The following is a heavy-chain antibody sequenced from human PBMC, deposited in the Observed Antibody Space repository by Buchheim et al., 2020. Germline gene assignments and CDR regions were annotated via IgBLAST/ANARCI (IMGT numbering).Heavy chain of an antibody. CDR2: ISSASTNI. J-gene: IGHJ4*02. Sequence: QVQLVESGGGVVQSGVSLRLSCGASGFIFRTYGMHWVRQAPGKGLEWVAVISSASTNIHYADSVKGRFTISRDNSKNTLYLQMNSLRPEDTAVYYCASEEGGFGDPGIPLNYWGQGTL. CDR3: ASEEGGFGDPGIPLNY. V-gene: IGHV3-30*03. CDR1: GFIFRTYG. D-gene: IGHD3-10*01.